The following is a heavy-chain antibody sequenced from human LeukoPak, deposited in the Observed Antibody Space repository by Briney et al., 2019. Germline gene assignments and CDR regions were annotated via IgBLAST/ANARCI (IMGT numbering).Heavy chain of an antibody. D-gene: IGHD6-13*01. CDR3: AGGIAAAGNFDY. Sequence: GGSLRLSCAASGFTFTNAWMSWVRQAPGKGLEWVAVISYDGGNKYYADSVKGRFTISRDNSRNTLYLQMNSLRAGDTAVYYCAGGIAAAGNFDYWGQGTLGTVSS. CDR2: ISYDGGNK. CDR1: GFTFTNAW. V-gene: IGHV3-30*01. J-gene: IGHJ4*02.